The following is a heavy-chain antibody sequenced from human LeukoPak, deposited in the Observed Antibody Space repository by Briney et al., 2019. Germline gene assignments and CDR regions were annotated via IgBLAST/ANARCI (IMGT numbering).Heavy chain of an antibody. CDR3: ARDRRDGYNDY. CDR2: IYYSGST. J-gene: IGHJ4*02. CDR1: GGSISSYY. V-gene: IGHV4-59*01. Sequence: SGTLSLTCTVSGGSISSYYWSWIRQPPGKGLEWIGYIYYSGSTNYNPSLKSRVTISVDTSKNQFSLKLSSVTAADTAVYYCARDRRDGYNDYWGQGTLVTVSS. D-gene: IGHD5-24*01.